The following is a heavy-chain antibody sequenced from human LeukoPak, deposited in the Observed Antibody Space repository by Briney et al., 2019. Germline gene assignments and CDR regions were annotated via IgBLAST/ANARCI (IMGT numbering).Heavy chain of an antibody. J-gene: IGHJ4*02. V-gene: IGHV3-23*01. Sequence: GGSLRLSCAASGFTFSTYAMSWVRQAPGKGLEWVSLISGSGGSTYYADSVKGRFTISRDNGKNTLSLLMNSLRAEDTALYYCAKERLTTTTFDSWGRGTLVTVSS. CDR2: ISGSGGST. CDR3: AKERLTTTTFDS. CDR1: GFTFSTYA. D-gene: IGHD4-11*01.